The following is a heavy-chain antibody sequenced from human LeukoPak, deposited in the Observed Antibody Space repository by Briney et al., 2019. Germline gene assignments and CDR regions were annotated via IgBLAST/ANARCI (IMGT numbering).Heavy chain of an antibody. CDR2: ISLYNGNT. V-gene: IGHV1-18*01. D-gene: IGHD6-6*01. Sequence: ASVKFSCKASGYDFINYGITWVRQAPGQGLEWMGWISLYNGNTDYKLQGRVTMTTDTSTSTAHMELRSLRSDDTAVYYCARGGPFFSSASSKEYYFDYWGQGTLVTVSS. CDR1: GYDFINYG. J-gene: IGHJ4*02. CDR3: ARGGPFFSSASSKEYYFDY.